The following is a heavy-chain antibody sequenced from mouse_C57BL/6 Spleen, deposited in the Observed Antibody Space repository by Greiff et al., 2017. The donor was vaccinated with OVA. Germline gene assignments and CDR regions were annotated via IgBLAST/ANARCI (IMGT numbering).Heavy chain of an antibody. CDR1: GFSLTSYA. J-gene: IGHJ4*01. CDR3: ARKLRVRGTEYAMDY. V-gene: IGHV2-9-1*01. D-gene: IGHD2-14*01. CDR2: IWTGGGT. Sequence: VKLMESGPGLVAPSQSLSITCTVSGFSLTSYAISWVRQPPGKGLEWLGVIWTGGGTNYYSAPKSRLSISKDNSKSQVVLKMNRLQTDEPARYYGARKLRVRGTEYAMDYWGQGTSVTVSS.